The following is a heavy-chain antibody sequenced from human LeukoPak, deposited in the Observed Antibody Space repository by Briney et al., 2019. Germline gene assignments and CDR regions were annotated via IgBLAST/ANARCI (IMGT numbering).Heavy chain of an antibody. D-gene: IGHD1-26*01. J-gene: IGHJ4*02. CDR1: GGSISNYY. V-gene: IGHV4-59*01. Sequence: SSETLSLTCTVSGGSISNYYWSWIRQPPGKGLEWIGYIYYSGSTNYNPSLKSRVTISVDTSKNQFSLKLSSVTAADTAVYYCARSPGRGAYFDYWGQGTLVTVSS. CDR3: ARSPGRGAYFDY. CDR2: IYYSGST.